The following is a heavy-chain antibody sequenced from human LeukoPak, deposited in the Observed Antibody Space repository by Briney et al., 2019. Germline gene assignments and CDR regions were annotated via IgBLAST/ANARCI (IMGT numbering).Heavy chain of an antibody. CDR3: ARVYTIFGVVPNWYFDL. Sequence: SETLPLTCTVPGGSISSYYWSWIRQPPGKGLEWIGYIYYSGSTNYNPSLKSRVTISVDTSKNQFSLKLSSVTAADTAVYYCARVYTIFGVVPNWYFDLWGRGTLVTVSS. J-gene: IGHJ2*01. V-gene: IGHV4-59*01. CDR1: GGSISSYY. CDR2: IYYSGST. D-gene: IGHD3-3*01.